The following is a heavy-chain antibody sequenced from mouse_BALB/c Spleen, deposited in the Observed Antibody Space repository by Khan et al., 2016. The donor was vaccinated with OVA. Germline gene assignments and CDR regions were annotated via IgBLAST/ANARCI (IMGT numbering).Heavy chain of an antibody. V-gene: IGHV1-7*01. CDR2: INPTSGYT. CDR3: TRNRIDY. CDR1: GYTFTTYW. J-gene: IGHJ2*01. Sequence: VQLQESGAERAKPGASVKMSCKASGYTFTTYWMHWVKQRPGQGLEWIGYINPTSGYTDYNEKFKDRATLTEDKSSSTAYMQLSSLTSEDSAVYYCTRNRIDYWGQGTTLTVSS.